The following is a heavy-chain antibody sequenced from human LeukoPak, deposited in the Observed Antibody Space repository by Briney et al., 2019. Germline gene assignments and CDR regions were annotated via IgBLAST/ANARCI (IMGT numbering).Heavy chain of an antibody. CDR1: GFSLSNARMG. Sequence: SGPTLVNPTETLTLTCTVSGFSLSNARMGVSWIRQPPGKALEWLAHIFSNDEKCYSTSLKSRLTISKDTSKSQVGLTMTNMDPVDTATYYCARMETTDGGVDWAWGQGTLVTVSS. J-gene: IGHJ4*02. CDR3: ARMETTDGGVDWA. V-gene: IGHV2-26*01. D-gene: IGHD3-9*01. CDR2: IFSNDEK.